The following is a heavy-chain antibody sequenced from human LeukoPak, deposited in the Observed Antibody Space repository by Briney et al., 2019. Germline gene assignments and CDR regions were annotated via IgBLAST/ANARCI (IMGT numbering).Heavy chain of an antibody. CDR2: IIHRQTT. CDR3: ARTPKAVARRVVGGVHSTY. CDR1: GGSFSGYY. Sequence: SETLSLTCAVYGGSFSGYYWSWIRQPPGKGLGWIGEIIHRQTTNSNSTLKSRFTVSVDTSKNQFSLTLSSATAADKAVYYCARTPKAVARRVVGGVHSTYWGQGPLVTASS. D-gene: IGHD6-19*01. J-gene: IGHJ4*02. V-gene: IGHV4-34*12.